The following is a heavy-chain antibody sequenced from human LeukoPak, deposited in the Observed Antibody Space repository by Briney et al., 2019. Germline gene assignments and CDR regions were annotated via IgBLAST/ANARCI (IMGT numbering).Heavy chain of an antibody. CDR2: IYSGGST. D-gene: IGHD3-10*01. J-gene: IGHJ6*03. CDR1: GFTVSSNY. V-gene: IGHV3-53*01. Sequence: GGSLRLSCAASGFTVSSNYMSWVRQAPGKGLEWVSVIYSGGSTYYADSVKGRFTISRDNSKNTLYLQMNSLRAEDTAVYYCASRSMVRGVRPYYYYMDVWGKGTTVTISS. CDR3: ASRSMVRGVRPYYYYMDV.